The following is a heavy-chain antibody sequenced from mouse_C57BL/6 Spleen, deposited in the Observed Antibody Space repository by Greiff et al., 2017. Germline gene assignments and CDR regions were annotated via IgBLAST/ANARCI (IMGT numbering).Heavy chain of an antibody. J-gene: IGHJ1*03. V-gene: IGHV4-1*01. CDR1: GIDFSRYW. CDR2: INPDSSTI. CDR3: ARPDYGSSYENWYFDV. Sequence: EVKLLESGGGLVQPGGSLKLSCAASGIDFSRYWMSWVRRAPGKGLEWIGEINPDSSTINYAPSLKDKFIISRDNAKNTLYLQMSKVRSEDTALYYCARPDYGSSYENWYFDVWGTGTTVTVSS. D-gene: IGHD1-1*01.